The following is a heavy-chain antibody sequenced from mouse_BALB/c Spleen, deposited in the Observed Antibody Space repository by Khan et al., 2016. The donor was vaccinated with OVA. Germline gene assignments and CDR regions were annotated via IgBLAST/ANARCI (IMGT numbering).Heavy chain of an antibody. CDR1: GYTLSDYG. V-gene: IGHV9-3-1*01. CDR2: INTYPVEK. D-gene: IGHD2-1*01. Sequence: QILLVQSGPVLKKPGETVKISCTASGYTLSDYGMNWGKQAPGKGLKWGGWINTYPVEKTDDHEFKGNVAFTYDKSASTAYLQINNLKTEDTATYFCSRTNGNDWFAYWGQGTLVTVSA. J-gene: IGHJ3*01. CDR3: SRTNGNDWFAY.